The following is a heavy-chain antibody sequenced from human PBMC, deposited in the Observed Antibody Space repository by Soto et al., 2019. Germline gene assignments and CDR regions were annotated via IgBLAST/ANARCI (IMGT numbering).Heavy chain of an antibody. D-gene: IGHD4-17*01. CDR1: GFSFTSYW. CDR3: ERHHNNDNGDYRHGP. CDR2: IDPSDSYT. V-gene: IGHV5-10-1*01. J-gene: IGHJ5*02. Sequence: PGESLKISCKGSGFSFTSYWIYWVRQMPGQGLEWMGRIDPSDSYTNYSPSFQGHVTFSADKSISTAYLQWSSLKASDSAMYYCERHHNNDNGDYRHGPWGQGTLVTVYS.